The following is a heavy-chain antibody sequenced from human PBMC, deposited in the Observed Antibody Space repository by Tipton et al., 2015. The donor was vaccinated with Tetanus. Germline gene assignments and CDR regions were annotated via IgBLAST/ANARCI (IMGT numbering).Heavy chain of an antibody. Sequence: SLRLSCAVSGFTFSGHHMHWVRQAPGKGLEWVASISPDGNSKYYSDSVKGRFIISRDNSKNTLPLQINGLGSEDTAVYYCARDYTGRWTFDYWGQGTLVTVSS. V-gene: IGHV3-30*14. J-gene: IGHJ4*02. D-gene: IGHD1-26*01. CDR2: ISPDGNSK. CDR1: GFTFSGHH. CDR3: ARDYTGRWTFDY.